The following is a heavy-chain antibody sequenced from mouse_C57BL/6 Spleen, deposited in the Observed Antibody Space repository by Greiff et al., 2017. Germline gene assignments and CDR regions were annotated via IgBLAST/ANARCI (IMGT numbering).Heavy chain of an antibody. V-gene: IGHV1-55*01. CDR3: ARRGIYYYGSSYVGDV. CDR2: IYPGSGST. Sequence: QVQLQQPGAELVKPGASVKMSCKASGYTFTSYWITWVKQRPGQGLEWIGDIYPGSGSTNYNEKFKSKATLTVDPSSSTAYMQLSSLTSEDSAVYYCARRGIYYYGSSYVGDVWGTGTTVTVSS. CDR1: GYTFTSYW. J-gene: IGHJ1*03. D-gene: IGHD1-1*01.